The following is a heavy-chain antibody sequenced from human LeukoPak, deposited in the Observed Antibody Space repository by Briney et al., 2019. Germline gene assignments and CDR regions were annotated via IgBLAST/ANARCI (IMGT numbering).Heavy chain of an antibody. V-gene: IGHV4-59*01. CDR3: ARAGKWELAFDY. CDR1: GGSISSYY. D-gene: IGHD1-26*01. J-gene: IGHJ4*02. Sequence: SETLSLTCTVSGGSISSYYWSWIRQPPGKGLEWIGYIYYSGSTNYNPSLKSRVTISVDTSKNQFSLKLSSVTAADTAVYYCARAGKWELAFDYWGQGTLVTVSS. CDR2: IYYSGST.